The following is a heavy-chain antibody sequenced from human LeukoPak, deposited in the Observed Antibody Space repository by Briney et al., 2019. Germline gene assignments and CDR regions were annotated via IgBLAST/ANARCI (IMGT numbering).Heavy chain of an antibody. CDR3: AKDMGYSSSSRAFDI. CDR2: ISYDGSNK. J-gene: IGHJ3*02. D-gene: IGHD6-6*01. V-gene: IGHV3-30*04. Sequence: GGSLRLSCAASGFTFSSYAMHWVRQAPGKGLEWVALISYDGSNKYYADSVKGRFTISRDNAKNSLYLQMNSLRAEDMALYYCAKDMGYSSSSRAFDIWGQGTMVTVSS. CDR1: GFTFSSYA.